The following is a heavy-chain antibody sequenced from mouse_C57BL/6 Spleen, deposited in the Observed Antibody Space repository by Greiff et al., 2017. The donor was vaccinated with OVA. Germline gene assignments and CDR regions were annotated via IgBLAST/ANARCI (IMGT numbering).Heavy chain of an antibody. V-gene: IGHV14-2*01. Sequence: VHVKQSGAELVKPGASVKLSCTASGFNIKDYYMHWVKQRTEQGLEWIGRIDPEDGETKYAPKFQGKATITADTSSNTAYLQLSSLTSEDTAVYYCASTMVTTGYFDYWGQGTTLTVSS. D-gene: IGHD2-2*01. CDR3: ASTMVTTGYFDY. CDR2: IDPEDGET. CDR1: GFNIKDYY. J-gene: IGHJ2*01.